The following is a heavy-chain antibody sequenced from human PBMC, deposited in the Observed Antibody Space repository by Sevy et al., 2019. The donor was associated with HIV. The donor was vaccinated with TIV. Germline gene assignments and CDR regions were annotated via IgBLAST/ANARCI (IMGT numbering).Heavy chain of an antibody. J-gene: IGHJ4*02. CDR1: GYSISSGYY. Sequence: SETLSLTCAVSGYSISSGYYWGWIRQPPGKGLEWIGSIYHSGSTYYNPSLKSRVTISVDTSKNQFSLKLSSVTAADTAVYYCARRSLDGSRYYWGQGTLVTVSS. V-gene: IGHV4-38-2*01. CDR2: IYHSGST. CDR3: ARRSLDGSRYY. D-gene: IGHD1-26*01.